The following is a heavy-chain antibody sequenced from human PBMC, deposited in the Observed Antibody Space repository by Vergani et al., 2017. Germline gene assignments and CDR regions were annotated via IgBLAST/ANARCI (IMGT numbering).Heavy chain of an antibody. V-gene: IGHV3-23*01. Sequence: EVQLLESGGSLKQPGGSVRLSCAASGFTFSTYAMHWVRQAPGKGLELVSALTGGGGSTYYADSFKGRFLISRDNSRDTLYLQMNSLRPEDTATYYCVKDAGSYENFFDSWGKGTLVTVSS. D-gene: IGHD1-26*01. CDR3: VKDAGSYENFFDS. CDR1: GFTFSTYA. CDR2: LTGGGGST. J-gene: IGHJ4*02.